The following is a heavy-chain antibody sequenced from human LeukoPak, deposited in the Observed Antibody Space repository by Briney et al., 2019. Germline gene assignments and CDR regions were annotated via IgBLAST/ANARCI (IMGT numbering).Heavy chain of an antibody. Sequence: PSETLSLTCAVYGVSFSGYYWSWIRQPPGKGLEWIGEINHSGSTNYNPSLKSRVTISVDTSKNQFSLKLSSVTAADTAVYYCATLRTENYDYVWGSYRSLNSHYWGQGTLVTVSS. CDR3: ATLRTENYDYVWGSYRSLNSHY. V-gene: IGHV4-34*01. D-gene: IGHD3-16*02. J-gene: IGHJ4*02. CDR2: INHSGST. CDR1: GVSFSGYY.